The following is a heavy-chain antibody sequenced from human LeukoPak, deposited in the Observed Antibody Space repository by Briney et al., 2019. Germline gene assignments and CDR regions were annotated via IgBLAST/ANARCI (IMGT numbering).Heavy chain of an antibody. CDR2: INSDGSST. V-gene: IGHV3-74*01. CDR1: GFTFDDYG. Sequence: GGSLRLSCAASGFTFDDYGMSWVRQAPGKGLVWVPRINSDGSSTSYADSVKGRFTISRDNAKNTLYLQMNSLRAEDTAVYYCARDLRLEVAGQFDYWGQGTLVTVSS. J-gene: IGHJ4*02. CDR3: ARDLRLEVAGQFDY. D-gene: IGHD6-19*01.